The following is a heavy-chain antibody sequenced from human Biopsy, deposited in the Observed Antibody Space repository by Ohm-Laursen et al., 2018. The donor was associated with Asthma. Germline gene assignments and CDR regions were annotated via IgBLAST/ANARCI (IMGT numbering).Heavy chain of an antibody. V-gene: IGHV1-18*04. CDR2: SSAYNGHT. J-gene: IGHJ5*02. CDR1: GYTFTDYG. CDR3: ARDRGYCSGGTCPSWFDP. D-gene: IGHD2-15*01. Sequence: GASVKVSCKASGYTFTDYGIAWVRQAPGQGLEWMGWSSAYNGHTKYAQKFQDRVTMTTDKSANTAHMELRSLTSDDTAVYYCARDRGYCSGGTCPSWFDPWGQGTLVIVSS.